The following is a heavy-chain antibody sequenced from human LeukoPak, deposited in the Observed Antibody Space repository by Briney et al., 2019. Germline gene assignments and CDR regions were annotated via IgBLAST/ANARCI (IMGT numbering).Heavy chain of an antibody. J-gene: IGHJ4*02. V-gene: IGHV3-33*03. D-gene: IGHD2/OR15-2a*01. Sequence: GGSLRLSCAASGFTFRVYAMHWVRQTPGKGLEWVAVIWSDENNKHYADSVKGRFTISRDNSKNALYLQMNSLRAEDTAVYYCAKERSFGTWLGDFWGQGTLVTVSS. CDR3: AKERSFGTWLGDF. CDR1: GFTFRVYA. CDR2: IWSDENNK.